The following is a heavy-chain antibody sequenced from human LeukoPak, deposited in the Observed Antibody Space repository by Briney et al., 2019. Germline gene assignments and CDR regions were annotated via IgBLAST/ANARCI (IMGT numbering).Heavy chain of an antibody. CDR2: IKQHGNEN. Sequence: AGSLRLSWAASGFTSSIYWISWVRQAPGEWLEWVANIKQHGNENYYVVSVKGPFPIYRDNAQNSLYMQMKSLTAEDTAVYYCVRDCAPYYGLGNGNDHYWRQGTLVTVSS. J-gene: IGHJ4*02. V-gene: IGHV3-7*01. D-gene: IGHD3-10*01. CDR1: GFTSSIYW. CDR3: VRDCAPYYGLGNGNDHY.